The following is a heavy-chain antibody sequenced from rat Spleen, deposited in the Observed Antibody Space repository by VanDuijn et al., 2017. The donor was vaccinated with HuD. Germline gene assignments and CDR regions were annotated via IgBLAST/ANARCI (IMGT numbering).Heavy chain of an antibody. CDR1: GFTFNNYW. CDR2: ITNTGGST. CDR3: TRIGITTVDFDY. V-gene: IGHV5-31*01. D-gene: IGHD1-1*01. Sequence: EVQLVESGGGLVQPGRSLKLSCVASGFTFNNYWMTWIRQAPGKGLEWVASITNTGGSTYYPDSVKGRFTISRDNAKSTLYLQMNSLRSEDTATCYCTRIGITTVDFDYWGQGVMVTVSS. J-gene: IGHJ2*01.